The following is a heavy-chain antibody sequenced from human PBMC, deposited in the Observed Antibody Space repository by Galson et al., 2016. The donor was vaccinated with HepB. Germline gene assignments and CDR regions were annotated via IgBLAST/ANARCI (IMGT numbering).Heavy chain of an antibody. Sequence: SLRLSCAGSGFTFRNYPMNWVRQTPGTGLEWVSSISSGSAYKYYADSVKGRFSIFRDNAKNSLYLQMNSLRVVDTAVYYCARPRDNYGHAIDIWGQGTMVTVSS. CDR3: ARPRDNYGHAIDI. J-gene: IGHJ3*02. V-gene: IGHV3-21*01. D-gene: IGHD3-10*01. CDR2: ISSGSAYK. CDR1: GFTFRNYP.